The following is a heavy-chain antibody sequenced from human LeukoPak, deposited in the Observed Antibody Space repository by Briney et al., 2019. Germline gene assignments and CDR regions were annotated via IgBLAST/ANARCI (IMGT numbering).Heavy chain of an antibody. CDR2: IYFSGST. CDR1: GGSISSYY. D-gene: IGHD6-25*01. CDR3: ARGGTGYSSGPPDY. Sequence: SETLSLTCTVSGGSISSYYWSWIRQPPGKGLEWIGYIYFSGSTRYNPSLKSRVTISVDTSRNQFSLRLSSLTAADTARYYCARGGTGYSSGPPDYWGQGTLVTVSS. V-gene: IGHV4-59*01. J-gene: IGHJ4*02.